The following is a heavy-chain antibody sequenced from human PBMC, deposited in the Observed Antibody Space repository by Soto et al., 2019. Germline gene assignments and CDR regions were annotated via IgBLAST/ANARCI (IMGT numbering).Heavy chain of an antibody. Sequence: PSETLSLTCTVSGGSISSGGYYWSWIRQHPGKGLEWIGYIYYSGSTYYNPSLKSRVTISVGTSKNQFSLKLSSVTAADTAVYYCARGPRNYDDFWSGYYNGAGARLTGSFDFDYWGQGTLVTVSS. CDR3: ARGPRNYDDFWSGYYNGAGARLTGSFDFDY. D-gene: IGHD3-3*01. CDR2: IYYSGST. J-gene: IGHJ4*02. CDR1: GGSISSGGYY. V-gene: IGHV4-31*03.